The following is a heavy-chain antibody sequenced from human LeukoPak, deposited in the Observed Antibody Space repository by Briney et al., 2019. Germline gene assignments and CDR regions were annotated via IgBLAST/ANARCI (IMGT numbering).Heavy chain of an antibody. CDR2: INHDGSTT. J-gene: IGHJ4*02. Sequence: GGSLSLSCAASGFTFSSYWVHWVRQAPGRGLVWVSRINHDGSTTNYADSVKGRFTISRDNAKNTLYLQMNSLSAEDTAVYYCATAGNYRFDYWGQGTLVTVSS. D-gene: IGHD1-7*01. CDR3: ATAGNYRFDY. V-gene: IGHV3-74*01. CDR1: GFTFSSYW.